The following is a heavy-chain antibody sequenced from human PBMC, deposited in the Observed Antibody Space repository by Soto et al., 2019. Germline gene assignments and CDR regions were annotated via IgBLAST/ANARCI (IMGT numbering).Heavy chain of an antibody. V-gene: IGHV1-69*13. CDR1: GGTFSSYA. J-gene: IGHJ6*02. CDR3: ARDSALLAGDKIGFPLGYYYGMDV. D-gene: IGHD2-21*01. Sequence: ASVKVSCKASGGTFSSYAISWVRQAPGQGLEWMGGIIPIFGTANYAQKFQGRVTITADESTSTAYMELSSLRSEDTAVYYCARDSALLAGDKIGFPLGYYYGMDVWGQGTTVTVSS. CDR2: IIPIFGTA.